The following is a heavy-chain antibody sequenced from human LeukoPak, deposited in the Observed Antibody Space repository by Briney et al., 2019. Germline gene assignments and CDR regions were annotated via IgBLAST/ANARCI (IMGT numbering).Heavy chain of an antibody. J-gene: IGHJ5*02. Sequence: ASVKVSRKASGGTFNINAISWVRQAPGQGLEWIGGIVPIDGTPHYAQKFQGRVTITTDESTNTAYLEMPGLRFEDTAMFYCARGSEHLHTWGQGTLVTVSS. CDR2: IVPIDGTP. V-gene: IGHV1-69*05. D-gene: IGHD1-26*01. CDR3: ARGSEHLHT. CDR1: GGTFNINA.